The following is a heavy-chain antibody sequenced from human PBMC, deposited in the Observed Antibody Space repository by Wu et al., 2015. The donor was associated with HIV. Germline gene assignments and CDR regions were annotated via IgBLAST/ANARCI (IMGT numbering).Heavy chain of an antibody. CDR3: ATPRSPGFSSAWPTYFDY. V-gene: IGHV1-69*05. J-gene: IGHJ4*02. CDR1: GGTFGTYV. D-gene: IGHD6-19*01. Sequence: QVQLVQSGAEVKKSGSSVKVSCTASGGTFGTYVMNWVRQAPGQGLEWMGRIIPALGTVKYAQNFQGRLTITTDESTSTAYMSLSGLKSDDTAVYYCATPRSPGFSSAWPTYFDYWGQGTLVTVSS. CDR2: IIPALGTV.